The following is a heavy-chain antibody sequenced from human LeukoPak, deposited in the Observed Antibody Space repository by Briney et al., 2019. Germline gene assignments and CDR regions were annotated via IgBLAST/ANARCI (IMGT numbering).Heavy chain of an antibody. CDR3: ASRGYCGGDCYLLAFDY. D-gene: IGHD2-21*02. J-gene: IGHJ4*02. V-gene: IGHV4-34*01. CDR2: INHSGST. CDR1: GGSFSGYY. Sequence: SETLSLTCAVYGGSFSGYYWSWIRQPPGKGLEWIGEINHSGSTNYNPSLKSQVTISVDTSKNQFSLELSSVTAADTAVYYCASRGYCGGDCYLLAFDYWGQGTPVTVSS.